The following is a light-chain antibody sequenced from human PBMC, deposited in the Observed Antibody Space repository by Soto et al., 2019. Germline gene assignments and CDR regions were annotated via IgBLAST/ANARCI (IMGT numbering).Light chain of an antibody. CDR3: QQSYKMPS. CDR1: HTIMTY. V-gene: IGKV1-39*01. CDR2: AAS. Sequence: DIQMTQSPSSLSASVGDEVTITCRASHTIMTYLNWYQLKPGKPPRLLIYAASSLQSGVPSRFSGSGSGTDFTLTISSLEPEDFGTYYCQQSYKMPSFGQGTRLEIK. J-gene: IGKJ5*01.